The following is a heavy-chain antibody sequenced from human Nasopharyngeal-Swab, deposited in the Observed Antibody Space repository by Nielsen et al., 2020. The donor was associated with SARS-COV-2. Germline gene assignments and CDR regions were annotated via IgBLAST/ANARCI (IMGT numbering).Heavy chain of an antibody. CDR1: GFTVSSKY. Sequence: ESLKISCAVSGFTVSSKYMSWVRQAPGKGLEWVSVIYSGGNTYYADSVKGRFTISRDNSKNTLYLQMNSLRVEDTAVYYCATGRTDAFHIWGQGTMVTVSS. V-gene: IGHV3-53*01. J-gene: IGHJ3*02. CDR3: ATGRTDAFHI. CDR2: IYSGGNT.